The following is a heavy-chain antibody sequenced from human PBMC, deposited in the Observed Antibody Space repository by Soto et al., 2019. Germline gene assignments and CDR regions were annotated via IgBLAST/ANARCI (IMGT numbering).Heavy chain of an antibody. CDR2: ISGSGGST. V-gene: IGHV3-23*01. CDR1: GFTFSSYA. Sequence: EVPLLESGGGLVQPGGSLRLSCAASGFTFSSYAMRWVRQAPGKGLEWVSAISGSGGSTYYADSVKGRFTISRDNSKNTLYLQMNSLRAEDTAVDYCAKRGSGSYFDYWGQGTLVTVSS. CDR3: AKRGSGSYFDY. J-gene: IGHJ4*02. D-gene: IGHD1-26*01.